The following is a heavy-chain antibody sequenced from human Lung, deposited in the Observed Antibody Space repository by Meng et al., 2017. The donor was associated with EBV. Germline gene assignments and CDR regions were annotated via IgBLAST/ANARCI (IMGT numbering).Heavy chain of an antibody. CDR3: ARDASSDKGFDY. CDR2: ISSGTSFI. J-gene: IGHJ4*02. CDR1: GFTFSSYS. D-gene: IGHD2-15*01. Sequence: VELVASGGGLVQPGGSLSLSCAASGFTFSSYSMNWVRQAPGKGLEWVSSISSGTSFIYYADSVKGRFTVSRDNAKNSLYLQMNSLRAEDTAVYYCARDASSDKGFDYWGQGTLVTVSS. V-gene: IGHV3-21*01.